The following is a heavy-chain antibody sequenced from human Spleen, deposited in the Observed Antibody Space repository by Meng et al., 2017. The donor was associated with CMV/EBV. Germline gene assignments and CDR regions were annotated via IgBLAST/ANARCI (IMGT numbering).Heavy chain of an antibody. CDR2: ITGRDSTT. CDR1: GFTFSSYA. D-gene: IGHD6-13*01. CDR3: AKLPLWGPWQQLVGGDY. J-gene: IGHJ4*02. Sequence: GGSLRLSCAASGFTFSSYALSWVRQAPGKGLQWVSSITGRDSTTYFADSVKGRFTIFRDNSENTLFLQMNGLRAEDTAVYYCAKLPLWGPWQQLVGGDYWGQGTLVTVSS. V-gene: IGHV3-23*01.